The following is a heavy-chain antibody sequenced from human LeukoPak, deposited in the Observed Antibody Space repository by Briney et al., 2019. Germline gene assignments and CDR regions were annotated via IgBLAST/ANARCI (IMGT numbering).Heavy chain of an antibody. CDR1: GFTFSNAW. D-gene: IGHD3-10*01. CDR3: TTGITMVRGVIHLIDY. V-gene: IGHV3-15*01. J-gene: IGHJ4*02. Sequence: PGGSLRLSCAASGFTFSNAWMSWVRQAPGKGLEWVGRIKSKTDGGTTDYAAPVKGRFTISRDDSKNTLYLQMNSLKTEDTAVYYCTTGITMVRGVIHLIDYWGQRTLVPVSS. CDR2: IKSKTDGGTT.